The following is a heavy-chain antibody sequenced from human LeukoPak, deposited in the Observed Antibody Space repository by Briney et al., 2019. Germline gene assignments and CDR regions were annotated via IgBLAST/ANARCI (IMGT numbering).Heavy chain of an antibody. D-gene: IGHD5-24*01. J-gene: IGHJ4*02. CDR1: GYTFTSYY. V-gene: IGHV1-46*01. CDR3: ARPSEMATIRRLDY. CDR2: INPSGGST. Sequence: ASVKVSCKASGYTFTSYYMHWVRQAPGQGLEWMGIINPSGGSTSYAQKFQGRVTMTRNMSTSTVYMELSSLRSEDTAEYYCARPSEMATIRRLDYWGQGTLVTASS.